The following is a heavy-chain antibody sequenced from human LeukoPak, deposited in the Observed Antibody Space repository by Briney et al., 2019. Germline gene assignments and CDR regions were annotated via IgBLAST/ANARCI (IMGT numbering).Heavy chain of an antibody. J-gene: IGHJ4*02. CDR2: FSSCDDST. Sequence: PGGSVRLSCAACGFAFSSYAMFGLRQAPGKGVERVTGFSSCDDSTFYADSVKGRFTNSRDNSKNTLYLQMNNRRAEDTVVYFCAKERHSSGWDPFDYWGQGTLVTVSS. D-gene: IGHD6-19*01. CDR3: AKERHSSGWDPFDY. CDR1: GFAFSSYA. V-gene: IGHV3-23*01.